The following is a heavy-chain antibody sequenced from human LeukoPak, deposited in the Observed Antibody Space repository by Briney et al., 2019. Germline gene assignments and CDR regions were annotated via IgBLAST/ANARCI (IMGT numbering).Heavy chain of an antibody. V-gene: IGHV3-30*02. CDR2: IRHDGSNK. CDR1: GFTFSSYG. J-gene: IGHJ4*02. Sequence: GGSLRLSCAASGFTFSSYGMHWVRQASGKGLEWVAFIRHDGSNKYYVDSVKGRFTISRDNSKNTLYLQMNSPRAEDTAVYYCAKGGTKGYSSASGFDYWGQGTLVTVSS. CDR3: AKGGTKGYSSASGFDY. D-gene: IGHD6-6*01.